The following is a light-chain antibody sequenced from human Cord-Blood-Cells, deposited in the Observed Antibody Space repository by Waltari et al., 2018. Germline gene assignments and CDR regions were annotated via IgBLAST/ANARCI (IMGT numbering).Light chain of an antibody. J-gene: IGKJ1*01. CDR3: MQALQTPRT. V-gene: IGKV2-28*01. CDR1: QSLLHSNGYNY. Sequence: DIVMTQSPLSLPVTPGEPASISCRSSQSLLHSNGYNYLDWYLQKPGQSPQLLIYLGSNRASGVPDRCSGSGSGTDSTLKISRVEAEDVGVYYCMQALQTPRTFGQGTKVEIK. CDR2: LGS.